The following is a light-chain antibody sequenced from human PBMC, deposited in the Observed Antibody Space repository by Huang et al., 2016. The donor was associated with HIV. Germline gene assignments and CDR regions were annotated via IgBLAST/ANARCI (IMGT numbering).Light chain of an antibody. CDR2: AAS. J-gene: IGKJ1*01. V-gene: IGKV1-6*01. CDR1: QGIGND. Sequence: AIQMTQSPSSLSASVGDRVTVTCRASQGIGNDLGWYQQKPGQAPKLLIYAASSLQSGVPSRVSGSGSGTDFTLTIASLQPEDFATYYCLQDYTSPRTFGQGTKVEIK. CDR3: LQDYTSPRT.